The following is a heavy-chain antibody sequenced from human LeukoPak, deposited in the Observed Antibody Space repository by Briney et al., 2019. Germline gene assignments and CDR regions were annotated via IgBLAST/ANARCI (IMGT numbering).Heavy chain of an antibody. CDR2: IYPGDSDT. D-gene: IGHD6-19*01. J-gene: IGHJ4*02. CDR3: ARGDRSGWYGLRDL. V-gene: IGHV5-51*01. Sequence: GESLKISCKGFGYSFTTCWIGWVRQMPGKGLEWMGIIYPGDSDTRYNPSLQGQVTISVDKSISTAYLQWGSLQVSDTAIYYCARGDRSGWYGLRDLWGQGTLVTVSS. CDR1: GYSFTTCW.